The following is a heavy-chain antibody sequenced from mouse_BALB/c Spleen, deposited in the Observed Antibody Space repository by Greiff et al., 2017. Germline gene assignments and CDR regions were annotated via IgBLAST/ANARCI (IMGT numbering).Heavy chain of an antibody. V-gene: IGHV5-9*03. CDR2: ISSGGGNT. D-gene: IGHD1-1*01. CDR1: GFTFSSYT. CDR3: ARYSSRHYFDY. J-gene: IGHJ2*01. Sequence: EVKVVESGGGLVKPGGSLKLSCAASGFTFSSYTMSWVRQTPEKRLEWVATISSGGGNTYYPDSVKGRFTISRDNAKNNLYLQMSSLRSEDTALYYCARYSSRHYFDYWGQGTTLTVSS.